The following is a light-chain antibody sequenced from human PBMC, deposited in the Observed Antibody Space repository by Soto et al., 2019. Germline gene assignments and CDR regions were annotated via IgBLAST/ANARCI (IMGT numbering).Light chain of an antibody. CDR2: GAS. CDR3: QHYQSGHPIT. V-gene: IGKV3-20*01. CDR1: QSVGTR. J-gene: IGKJ5*01. Sequence: EILLTQSPDTMSLSPGERSTLSCRAAQSVGTRLAWYQHKTGQAPRLLISGASSRATGITDRFTGSGSETSFTLTISRLEPEDFALYYCQHYQSGHPITFGQGTRLEIK.